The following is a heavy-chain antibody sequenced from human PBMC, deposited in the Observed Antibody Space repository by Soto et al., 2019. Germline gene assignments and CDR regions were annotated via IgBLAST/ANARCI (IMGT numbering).Heavy chain of an antibody. D-gene: IGHD3-10*01. CDR2: IRSKANSYAT. J-gene: IGHJ6*02. Sequence: GGSLRLSCAASGFTFSGSAMHWVRQASGKGLEWVGRIRSKANSYATAYAASVKDRFTISRDDSKNTAYLQMNSLKTEDTAVYYCTTRITMVRGVIINPNYNYGMDVWGQGTTVTVSS. V-gene: IGHV3-73*01. CDR1: GFTFSGSA. CDR3: TTRITMVRGVIINPNYNYGMDV.